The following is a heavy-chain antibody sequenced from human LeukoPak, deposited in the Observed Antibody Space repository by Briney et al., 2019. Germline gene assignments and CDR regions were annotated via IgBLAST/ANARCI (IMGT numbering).Heavy chain of an antibody. CDR2: IYTSGST. CDR1: GGSISSGSYY. J-gene: IGHJ5*02. Sequence: SETLSLTCTVSGGSISSGSYYWSWIRQPAGKGLEWIGRIYTSGSTNYNPSLKSRVTISVDTSKNQFSLELSSVTAADTAVYYCARDRNWFDPWGQGTLVTVSS. CDR3: ARDRNWFDP. V-gene: IGHV4-61*02.